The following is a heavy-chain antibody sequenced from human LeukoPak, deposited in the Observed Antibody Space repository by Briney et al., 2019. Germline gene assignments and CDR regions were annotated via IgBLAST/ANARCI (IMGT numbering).Heavy chain of an antibody. CDR2: IKTSGST. CDR1: GFIVNSNY. D-gene: IGHD4-23*01. Sequence: GGSLRLSCAASGFIVNSNYMNWVRQAPGKGREGVSVIKTSGSTHYADSVKGRFTISKHISKNTMYLEMTSLRPEDTAVYYCAREGDYGGNSIDLWGQGTLVIVSS. CDR3: AREGDYGGNSIDL. V-gene: IGHV3-53*04. J-gene: IGHJ5*02.